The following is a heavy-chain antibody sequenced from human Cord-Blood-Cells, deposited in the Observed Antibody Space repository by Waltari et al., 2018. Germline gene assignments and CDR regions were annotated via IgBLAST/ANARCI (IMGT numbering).Heavy chain of an antibody. J-gene: IGHJ3*02. CDR2: INHSGGST. V-gene: IGHV1-46*01. Sequence: QVQLVQSGAEVKKPGASVKVSCKASGYTFTSYYMHWVRQAPGQGLEWMGIINHSGGSTSYAQKFQGGVTMTRDTSTNTVYMELSSLRSEDTAVYYCARHGIVGATDAFDIWGQGTMVTVSS. CDR1: GYTFTSYY. D-gene: IGHD1-26*01. CDR3: ARHGIVGATDAFDI.